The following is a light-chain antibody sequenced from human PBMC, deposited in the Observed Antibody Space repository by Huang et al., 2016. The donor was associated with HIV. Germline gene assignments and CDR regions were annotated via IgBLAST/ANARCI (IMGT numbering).Light chain of an antibody. CDR3: QQYNKWPPEYT. Sequence: VMMSQSPATLAASLGERVTLSCGASQSVNTNLAWYQQKPGEPPRLLIYAASTRATGVPARFAGSVSGTEFTLTIDSLQSDDFAVYYCQQYNKWPPEYTFGRGTRLEIK. J-gene: IGKJ2*01. CDR2: AAS. CDR1: QSVNTN. V-gene: IGKV3-15*01.